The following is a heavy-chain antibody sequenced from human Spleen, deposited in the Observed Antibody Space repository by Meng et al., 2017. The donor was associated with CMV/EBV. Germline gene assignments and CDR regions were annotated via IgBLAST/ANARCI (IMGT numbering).Heavy chain of an antibody. D-gene: IGHD1-1*01. CDR3: ARMDNFASIYYYYYFMDV. J-gene: IGHJ6*02. CDR2: ISYDGSIK. Sequence: GESLKISCAASKFTFSYYAMHWVRQAPGKGLEWVALISYDGSIKYYADSVKGRFTISRDNSKNTLFLQMNSLRPEDTAVYYCARMDNFASIYYYYYFMDVWGQGKTVTVSS. V-gene: IGHV3-30-3*01. CDR1: KFTFSYYA.